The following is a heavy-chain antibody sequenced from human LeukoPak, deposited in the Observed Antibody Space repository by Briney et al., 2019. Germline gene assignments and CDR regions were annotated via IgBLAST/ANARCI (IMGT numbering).Heavy chain of an antibody. Sequence: AGGSLRLSCAASGLTVSSHYMSWVRQAPGKGLEWVSLVYSDGSTYYADSVKGRFTISRDNSKNTLYLQMNSLRAEDTAVYYCARDRDYYGSGSYYKWGQGTLVTVSS. V-gene: IGHV3-53*01. CDR1: GLTVSSHY. J-gene: IGHJ4*02. CDR3: ARDRDYYGSGSYYK. D-gene: IGHD3-10*01. CDR2: VYSDGST.